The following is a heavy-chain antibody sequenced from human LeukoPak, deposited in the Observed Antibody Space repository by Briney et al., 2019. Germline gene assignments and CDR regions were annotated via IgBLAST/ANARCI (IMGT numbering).Heavy chain of an antibody. J-gene: IGHJ3*02. CDR1: GGSISSYY. Sequence: AETLSLTCTVSGGSISSYYWSWIRQPPGKGLEWIGYIYYSGSTNYNPSLKSRVTISVDTSKNQFSLKLSSVTAADTAVYYCARDRRGRNYYGSGSHAFDIWGQGTMVTVSS. V-gene: IGHV4-59*01. CDR3: ARDRRGRNYYGSGSHAFDI. CDR2: IYYSGST. D-gene: IGHD3-10*01.